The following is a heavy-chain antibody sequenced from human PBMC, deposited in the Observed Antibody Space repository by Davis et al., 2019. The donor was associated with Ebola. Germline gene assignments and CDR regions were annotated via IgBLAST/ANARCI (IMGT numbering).Heavy chain of an antibody. J-gene: IGHJ4*02. CDR2: IYYGGTT. CDR1: GFTFSNAW. Sequence: GSLSLSCAASGFTFSNAWMSWIRQPPGKGLEWIGNIYYGGTTNYNPSLKSRVTISGDTSKNQFSLNVNSVTAADTAMYYCARTPQYTSYGSYFDYWGQGALVTVSS. V-gene: IGHV4-59*01. D-gene: IGHD1-26*01. CDR3: ARTPQYTSYGSYFDY.